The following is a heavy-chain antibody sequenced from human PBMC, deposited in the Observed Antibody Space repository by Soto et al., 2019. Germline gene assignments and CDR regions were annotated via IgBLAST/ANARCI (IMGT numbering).Heavy chain of an antibody. J-gene: IGHJ4*02. V-gene: IGHV3-23*01. CDR2: ISGSGGST. CDR1: GFTFSSYA. Sequence: EVQLLESGGGLVHPGGSLRLSCAASGFTFSSYAMSWVRQAPGKGLEWVSAISGSGGSTYYADSVKGRFTISRDNSKNTLYLQMNSLRAEDTAVYYCAKSPAGAAAGTRPFDYWGQGTLVTVSS. CDR3: AKSPAGAAAGTRPFDY. D-gene: IGHD6-13*01.